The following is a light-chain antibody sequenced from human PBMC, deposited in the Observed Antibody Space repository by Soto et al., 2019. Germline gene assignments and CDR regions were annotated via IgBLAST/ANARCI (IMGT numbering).Light chain of an antibody. J-gene: IGKJ1*01. V-gene: IGKV3-20*01. Sequence: EIVLTQCPGTLSLSPGERATLTCRASQSISTSSLAWDRQKPGQAPRLLSDGAFNRATVSPDRFSGGGAGTDFTLTSTRLEPEDFAVYSCQYYSNAPRTFGQGTKVDIK. CDR3: QYYSNAPRT. CDR2: GAF. CDR1: QSISTSS.